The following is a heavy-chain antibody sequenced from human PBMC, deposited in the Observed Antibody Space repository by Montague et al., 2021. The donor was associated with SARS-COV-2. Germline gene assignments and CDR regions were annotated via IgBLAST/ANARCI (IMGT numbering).Heavy chain of an antibody. CDR3: ARGRGRYNWKYEGGFDL. J-gene: IGHJ2*01. CDR2: ISSSSTYT. V-gene: IGHV3-11*06. CDR1: GLRFSAYY. Sequence: SLRLSCAASGLRFSAYYMSWIRQAPGKGPEWVSDISSSSTYTSSADSVKGRFTIYRDNAKNSLYLHLNSLRAEDTAVYYCARGRGRYNWKYEGGFDLWGRGTLVTVSS. D-gene: IGHD1-7*01.